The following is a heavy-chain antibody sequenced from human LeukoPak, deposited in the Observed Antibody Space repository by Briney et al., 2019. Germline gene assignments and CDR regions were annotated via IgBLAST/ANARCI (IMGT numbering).Heavy chain of an antibody. CDR3: ARSLVTMVRGVIIWFDP. J-gene: IGHJ5*02. CDR2: ISAYNGNT. CDR1: GYTFTSYG. V-gene: IGHV1-18*01. D-gene: IGHD3-10*01. Sequence: ASVKVSCKASGYTFTSYGISWVRQAPGQGLEWMGWISAYNGNTNYAQKLQGRVTMTTDTSTSTAYMELRSLRSDDTAVYYCARSLVTMVRGVIIWFDPWGQGTLVTVSS.